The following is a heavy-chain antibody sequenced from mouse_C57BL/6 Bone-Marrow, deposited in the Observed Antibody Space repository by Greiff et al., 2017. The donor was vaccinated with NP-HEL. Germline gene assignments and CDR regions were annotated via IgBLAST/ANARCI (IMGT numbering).Heavy chain of an antibody. CDR1: GFTFSSYA. D-gene: IGHD3-2*02. V-gene: IGHV5S21*01. CDR3: ASGAGYDYFGC. CDR2: ISSGGGYI. Sequence: EVHLVESGEGLVKPGGSLKLSCAASGFTFSSYAMSWVRQTPEKRLEWIAYISSGGGYIYYADTVKGRFTLSRDYARNTPYLQMSSLKSEDTAVYYCASGAGYDYFGCRGKATTLTV. J-gene: IGHJ2*01.